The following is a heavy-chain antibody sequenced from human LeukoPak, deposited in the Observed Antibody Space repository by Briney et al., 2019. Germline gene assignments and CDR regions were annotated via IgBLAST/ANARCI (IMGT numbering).Heavy chain of an antibody. CDR2: IYTSGST. V-gene: IGHV4-61*02. D-gene: IGHD1-26*01. Sequence: PSETLSLTCTVSGGSISSGSYYWSWIRQPAGKGLEWIGRIYTSGSTNYNPSLKSRVTISVGTSKNQFSLKLSSVTAADTAVYYCASRSYAAFDIWGQGTMVTASS. CDR1: GGSISSGSYY. CDR3: ASRSYAAFDI. J-gene: IGHJ3*02.